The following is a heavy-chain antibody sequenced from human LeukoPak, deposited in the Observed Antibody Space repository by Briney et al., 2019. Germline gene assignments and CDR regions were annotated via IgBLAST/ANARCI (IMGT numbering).Heavy chain of an antibody. CDR1: GGSFSGYY. J-gene: IGHJ4*02. Sequence: SETLSLTCAVYGGSFSGYYWSWIRQPPGKGLEWIGEINHSGSTNYNPSLKSRVTISVDTSKNQFSLKLSSVTAADTAVYCCARGRYYDFWSGYYTNTYSDYWGQGTLVTVSS. CDR2: INHSGST. V-gene: IGHV4-34*01. CDR3: ARGRYYDFWSGYYTNTYSDY. D-gene: IGHD3-3*01.